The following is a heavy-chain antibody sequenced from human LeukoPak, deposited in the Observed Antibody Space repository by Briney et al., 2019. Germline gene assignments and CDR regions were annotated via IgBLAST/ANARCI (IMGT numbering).Heavy chain of an antibody. Sequence: GASVNVSCKASGGTFSSYAISWVRQAPGHGLEWMGGIIPIFGTANYAQKFQGRVTITADESTSTAYMELSSLRSEDTAVYYCARDSPRFDYGMDVWGQGTTVTVSS. CDR1: GGTFSSYA. CDR2: IIPIFGTA. J-gene: IGHJ6*02. CDR3: ARDSPRFDYGMDV. V-gene: IGHV1-69*13. D-gene: IGHD3-3*01.